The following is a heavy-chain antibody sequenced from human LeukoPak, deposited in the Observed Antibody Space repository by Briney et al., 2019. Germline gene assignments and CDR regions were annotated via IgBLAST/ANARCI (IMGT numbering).Heavy chain of an antibody. CDR2: ISGSGGST. V-gene: IGHV3-23*01. Sequence: PGGSLRLSCAASGFTFSSYGMSWVRHAPGKGLEWVSAISGSGGSTYYADSVKGRFTISRDNSKNSLYLQMNSLRAEDTAVYYWARSPRRYCSGGSCYSNYYYYYMDVWGKGTTVTVSS. CDR3: ARSPRRYCSGGSCYSNYYYYYMDV. CDR1: GFTFSSYG. J-gene: IGHJ6*03. D-gene: IGHD2-15*01.